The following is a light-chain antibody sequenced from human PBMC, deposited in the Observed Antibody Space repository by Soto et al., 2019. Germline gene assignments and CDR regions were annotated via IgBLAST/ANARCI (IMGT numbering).Light chain of an antibody. V-gene: IGKV1-27*01. CDR3: QKYNTAPWT. CDR1: QGISNY. CDR2: NES. J-gene: IGKJ1*01. Sequence: DIQMTQSPSSLSASVGDRVTITCWASQGISNYLAWYQQKPGKVPKFLIYNESTLQSGVPSRLSGSGSGTDFTLTISSLQPEDVATYYCQKYNTAPWTFGQGTKVEIK.